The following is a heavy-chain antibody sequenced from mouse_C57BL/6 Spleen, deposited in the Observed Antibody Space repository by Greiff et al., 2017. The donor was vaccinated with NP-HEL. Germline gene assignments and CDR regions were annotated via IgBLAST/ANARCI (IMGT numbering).Heavy chain of an antibody. J-gene: IGHJ2*01. CDR3: ASLYYYGSSYNFDY. D-gene: IGHD1-1*01. CDR2: IYPRSGNT. Sequence: QVQLQQSGAELARPGASVKLSCKASGYTFTSYGISWVKQRTGQGLEWIGEIYPRSGNTYYNEKFKGKATLTADKSSSTAYMELRSLTSEDSAVYFCASLYYYGSSYNFDYWGKGTTLTVSS. CDR1: GYTFTSYG. V-gene: IGHV1-81*01.